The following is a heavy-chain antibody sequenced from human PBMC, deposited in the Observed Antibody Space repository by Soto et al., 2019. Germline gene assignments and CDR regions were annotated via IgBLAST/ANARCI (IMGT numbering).Heavy chain of an antibody. Sequence: PSETLSLTCTVSGGSISSGGYYWSWIRQHPGKGLEWIGYIYYSGSTYYNPSLKSRVTISVDTSKNQFSLKLSSVTAADTAVYYCARDLDCSGGSCYSSYGMDVWGQGTTVTVSS. J-gene: IGHJ6*02. D-gene: IGHD2-15*01. CDR3: ARDLDCSGGSCYSSYGMDV. CDR1: GGSISSGGYY. V-gene: IGHV4-31*03. CDR2: IYYSGST.